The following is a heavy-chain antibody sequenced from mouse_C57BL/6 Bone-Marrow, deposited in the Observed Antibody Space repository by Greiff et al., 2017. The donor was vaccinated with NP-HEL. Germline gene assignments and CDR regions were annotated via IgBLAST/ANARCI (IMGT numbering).Heavy chain of an antibody. CDR2: IYPRSGNT. J-gene: IGHJ3*01. Sequence: QVQLQQSGAELVRPGASVKLSCKASGFTFTSYGISWVKQTPGQGLEWIGEIYPRSGNTYYNEKLKGKATLTADKSSSTAYMELRSLTSEDSAVYFSARENLAWFAYWGQGTLVTVSA. CDR1: GFTFTSYG. CDR3: ARENLAWFAY. V-gene: IGHV1-81*01.